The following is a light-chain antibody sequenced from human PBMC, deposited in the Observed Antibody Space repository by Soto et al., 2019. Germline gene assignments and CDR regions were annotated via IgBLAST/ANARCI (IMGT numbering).Light chain of an antibody. V-gene: IGKV2-30*01. J-gene: IGKJ3*01. Sequence: DVVMTQSPLSLPVTLGQPASISCRSSQSLVSRDGNTYLNWFQQRPGQSPRRLIYKVSNRDSGVPDRFSGSESGADFTLKISRVEAEDVGFYYCLQATHWPPLPCGPGTTVDF. CDR3: LQATHWPPLP. CDR2: KVS. CDR1: QSLVSRDGNTY.